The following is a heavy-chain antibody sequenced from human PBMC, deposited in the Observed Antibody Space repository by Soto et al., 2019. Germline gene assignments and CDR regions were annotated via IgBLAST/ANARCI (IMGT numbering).Heavy chain of an antibody. Sequence: GASVKVSCKVSGYTLTELSMHWVRQAPGKGLEWMGGFDPEDGETIYAQKFQGRVTMTEDTSTDTAYMELSSLRSEDTAVYYCATWGAFGLTMVRGAVIRGAFDIWGQGTMVTVSS. CDR2: FDPEDGET. CDR3: ATWGAFGLTMVRGAVIRGAFDI. D-gene: IGHD3-10*01. J-gene: IGHJ3*02. V-gene: IGHV1-24*01. CDR1: GYTLTELS.